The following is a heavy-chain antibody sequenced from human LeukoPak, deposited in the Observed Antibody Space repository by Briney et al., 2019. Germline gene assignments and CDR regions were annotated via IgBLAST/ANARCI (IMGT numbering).Heavy chain of an antibody. Sequence: PGGSLRLSCAASGLTFSSYTMNWVRQAPGKGLEWVSSISGSSRHKYYADSVRGRFTISRDNAKNSLYLQMNSLRAEDTAVYYCARTANFAAGYYIGYWGQGTLVTVSS. CDR1: GLTFSSYT. V-gene: IGHV3-21*01. D-gene: IGHD6-13*01. CDR3: ARTANFAAGYYIGY. CDR2: ISGSSRHK. J-gene: IGHJ4*02.